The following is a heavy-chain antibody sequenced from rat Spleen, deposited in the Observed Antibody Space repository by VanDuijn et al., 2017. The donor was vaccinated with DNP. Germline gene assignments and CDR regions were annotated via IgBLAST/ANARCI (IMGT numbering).Heavy chain of an antibody. D-gene: IGHD5-1*01. CDR1: GFNFHDYW. V-gene: IGHV4-2*01. CDR3: VTRGTGSDNWFAY. Sequence: EVKLVESGGGLVQPGRSLKISCAASGFNFHDYWMGWVRQPPGRGLEWVGESKHDSSVINHNPSLKDRFTISRDNAQNLLYLQMNNLEFADTASCYCVTRGTGSDNWFAYWGQGTLVTVSS. CDR2: SKHDSSVI. J-gene: IGHJ3*01.